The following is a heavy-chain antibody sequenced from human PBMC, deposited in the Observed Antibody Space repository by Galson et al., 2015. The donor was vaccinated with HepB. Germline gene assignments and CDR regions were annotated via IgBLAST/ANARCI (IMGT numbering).Heavy chain of an antibody. Sequence: ETLSLTCTVSGGSISSYYWSWIRQPPGKGLEWIGYIYYSGSTNYNPSLKSRVTISVDTSKNQFSLKLSSVTAADTAVYYCARGGTQGYSSGWLDYWGQGTLVTVSS. CDR3: ARGGTQGYSSGWLDY. D-gene: IGHD6-19*01. V-gene: IGHV4-59*01. CDR2: IYYSGST. CDR1: GGSISSYY. J-gene: IGHJ4*02.